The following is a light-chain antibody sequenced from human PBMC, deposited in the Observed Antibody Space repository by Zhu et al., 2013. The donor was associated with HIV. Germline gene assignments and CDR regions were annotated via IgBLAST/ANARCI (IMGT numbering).Light chain of an antibody. V-gene: IGLV1-51*01. Sequence: QSVLTQPPSVSAAPGQGVTISCSGSSSNIGHNFVSWYQHVPGTAPRLLIYDNTKRLSGIPGRFSGAKSGASATLDISGLQTGDEADYFCGTWDSSLSVVVFGGGTKLTVL. CDR3: GTWDSSLSVVV. CDR1: SSNIGHNF. CDR2: DNT. J-gene: IGLJ2*01.